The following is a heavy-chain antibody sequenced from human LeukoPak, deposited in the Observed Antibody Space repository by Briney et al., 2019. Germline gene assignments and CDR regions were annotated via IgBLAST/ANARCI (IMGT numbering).Heavy chain of an antibody. Sequence: PSETLSLTCTVSGGTIRSYYWSWIRQPPGKGLEWIGYIYHSGSTSYNPSLKSRVTISVDTSKNQFSLRLTSLTAADTAVYSCARRDSGGYGYFDLWGRGTLVTVSS. V-gene: IGHV4-59*01. D-gene: IGHD6-19*01. CDR3: ARRDSGGYGYFDL. J-gene: IGHJ2*01. CDR1: GGTIRSYY. CDR2: IYHSGST.